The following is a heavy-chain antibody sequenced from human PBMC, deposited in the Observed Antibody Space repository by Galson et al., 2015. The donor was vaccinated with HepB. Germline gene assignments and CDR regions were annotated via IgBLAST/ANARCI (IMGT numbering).Heavy chain of an antibody. D-gene: IGHD6-13*01. J-gene: IGHJ4*02. Sequence: SLRLSCAASGFTFSNYWMHWVRHAPGKGLVWVSRINSDGTYITYADSVKGRFTISRDNAKNTLYLQMNSPRAEDTALYYCARTRGAASGIFDNWGQGPLVTVSS. CDR3: ARTRGAASGIFDN. V-gene: IGHV3-74*01. CDR1: GFTFSNYW. CDR2: INSDGTYI.